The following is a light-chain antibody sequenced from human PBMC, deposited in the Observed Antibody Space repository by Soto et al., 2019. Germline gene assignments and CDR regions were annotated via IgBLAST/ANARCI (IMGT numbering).Light chain of an antibody. Sequence: MTQSPSTLSASVGDRVTITCRASQSVSSNLAWYQQKPGQAPRLLIYGASTRATGIPARFSGSGSGTEFTLTISSLQSEDFAVYYCQQYKNWPLTFGGGTKVEIK. CDR1: QSVSSN. CDR3: QQYKNWPLT. J-gene: IGKJ4*01. V-gene: IGKV3-15*01. CDR2: GAS.